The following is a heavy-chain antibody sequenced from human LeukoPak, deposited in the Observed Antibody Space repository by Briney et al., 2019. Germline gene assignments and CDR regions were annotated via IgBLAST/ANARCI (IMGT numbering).Heavy chain of an antibody. Sequence: PGGSLRLSCAASGFTFSNYAMSWVRQAPGKGLEWVSSISAGGGSTYYADSVKGRFTISRDNSKNTLYLQMNSLRAEDTAVYYCANDYYGWGSYSDWGQGTLVTVSS. CDR1: GFTFSNYA. D-gene: IGHD3-10*01. V-gene: IGHV3-23*01. J-gene: IGHJ4*02. CDR2: ISAGGGST. CDR3: ANDYYGWGSYSD.